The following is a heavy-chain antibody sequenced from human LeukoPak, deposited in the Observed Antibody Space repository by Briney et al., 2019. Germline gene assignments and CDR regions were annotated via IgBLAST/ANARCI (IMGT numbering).Heavy chain of an antibody. D-gene: IGHD6-13*01. CDR2: ISYDGGNK. CDR3: ARAANTAAGTPTLAIDY. J-gene: IGHJ4*02. CDR1: GFTFSSYA. Sequence: GGSLRLSCAASGFTFSSYAMHWVRQAPGKGLEWVALISYDGGNKYYADSVKGRFTISRDNSKNTLYLQMNSLRAEDTAVYYCARAANTAAGTPTLAIDYWGQGTLVTVSS. V-gene: IGHV3-30-3*01.